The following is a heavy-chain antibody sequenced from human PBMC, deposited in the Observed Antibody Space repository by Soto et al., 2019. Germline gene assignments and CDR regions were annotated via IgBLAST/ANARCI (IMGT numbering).Heavy chain of an antibody. CDR1: GFTFSSYS. D-gene: IGHD2-15*01. V-gene: IGHV3-21*01. J-gene: IGHJ6*03. CDR3: AKDRIPRADDYYFYMDV. CDR2: ISSSSSFI. Sequence: GGSLRLSCAASGFTFSSYSMNWVRQAPGKGLEWVSSISSSSSFIYYADSVKGRFTISRDNAKNSLYLQMNSLRAEDTAVYYCAKDRIPRADDYYFYMDVWGKGTTVTRLL.